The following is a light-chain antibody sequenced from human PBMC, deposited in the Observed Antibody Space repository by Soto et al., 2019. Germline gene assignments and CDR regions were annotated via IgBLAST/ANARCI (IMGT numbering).Light chain of an antibody. CDR1: QSVSSSY. CDR2: GAS. CDR3: QQYDDSIT. J-gene: IGKJ5*01. V-gene: IGKV3-20*01. Sequence: EIVLTQSPDTLSLSPGESATLSCRASQSVSSSYLAWYQQKPGRAPRLLIYGASNRATGIPDRFSGSGSGTDFTLTISSLEPEDFEVLYCQQYDDSITFGQGTRLEIE.